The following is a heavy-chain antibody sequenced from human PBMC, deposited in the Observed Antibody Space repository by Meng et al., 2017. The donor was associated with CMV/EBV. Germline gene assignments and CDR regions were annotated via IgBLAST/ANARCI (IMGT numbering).Heavy chain of an antibody. CDR3: AKEGLEYLAAGYNWFDP. V-gene: IGHV3-23*01. D-gene: IGHD6-13*01. CDR1: GFTFSSYA. J-gene: IGHJ5*02. CDR2: ISGSGGST. Sequence: LSLTCAASGFTFSSYAMSWVRPAPGKGLEWVSAISGSGGSTYYADSVKGRFTISRDNSKNTLYLQMNSLRAEDTAVYYCAKEGLEYLAAGYNWFDPWGQGTLVTVSS.